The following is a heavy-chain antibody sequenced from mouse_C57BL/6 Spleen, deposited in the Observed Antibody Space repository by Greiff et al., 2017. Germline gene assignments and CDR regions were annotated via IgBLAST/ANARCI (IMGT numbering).Heavy chain of an antibody. CDR1: GYTFTDYE. D-gene: IGHD2-14*01. J-gene: IGHJ1*03. Sequence: VHLVESGAELVRPGASVTLSCKASGYTFTDYEMHWVKQTPVHGLEWIGAIDPETGGTAYNQKFKGKAILTADKSSSTAYMELRSLTSEDSAVYYCTRGVLVWGTGTTVTVSS. CDR2: IDPETGGT. V-gene: IGHV1-15*01. CDR3: TRGVLV.